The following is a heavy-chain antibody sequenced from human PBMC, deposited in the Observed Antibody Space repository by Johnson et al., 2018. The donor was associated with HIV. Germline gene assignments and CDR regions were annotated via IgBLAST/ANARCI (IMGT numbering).Heavy chain of an antibody. D-gene: IGHD3-16*01. J-gene: IGHJ3*02. CDR2: INWNGGSI. CDR3: ARDLKVGAPDAFDI. V-gene: IGHV3-20*04. CDR1: GFTFDDYG. Sequence: VQLVESGGGLVQPGGSLRLSSAASGFTFDDYGMSWVRQAPGKGLEWVSGINWNGGSIGYADSVKGRFTISRDNAKNSLYLQMNSLRAEDTALYYCARDLKVGAPDAFDIWGQGTMVTVSS.